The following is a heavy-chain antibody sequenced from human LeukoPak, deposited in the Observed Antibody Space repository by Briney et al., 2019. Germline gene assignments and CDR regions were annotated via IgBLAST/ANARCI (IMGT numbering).Heavy chain of an antibody. D-gene: IGHD6-6*01. CDR3: AREGRQLVRGSFDI. V-gene: IGHV3-30-3*01. CDR1: GFTFSSYA. J-gene: IGHJ3*02. CDR2: ISYDGSNK. Sequence: GGSLRLSCAASGFTFSSYAMHWVRQAPGKGLEWVAVISYDGSNKYYADSVKGRFTISRDNSKNTLYLQMNSLRAEDTAVYYCAREGRQLVRGSFDIWGQGTMVTVSS.